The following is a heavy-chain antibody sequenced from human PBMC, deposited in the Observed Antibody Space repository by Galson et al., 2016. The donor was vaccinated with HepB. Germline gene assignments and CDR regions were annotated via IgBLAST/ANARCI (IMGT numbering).Heavy chain of an antibody. CDR1: GYTFTNYG. CDR2: ISAYNGNT. D-gene: IGHD3-3*01. CDR3: ARPNYDFWSNYQWAYDI. V-gene: IGHV1-18*01. J-gene: IGHJ3*02. Sequence: SVKVSCKASGYTFTNYGISWVRQAPGQGLEWMGRISAYNGNTKYAQKFQGRVTMTTDTSTSTAYMELRSLRSDDTAVYYCARPNYDFWSNYQWAYDIWGQGTMVTGSS.